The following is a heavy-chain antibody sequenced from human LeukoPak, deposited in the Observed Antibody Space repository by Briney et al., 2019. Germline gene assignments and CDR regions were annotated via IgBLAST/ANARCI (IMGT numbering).Heavy chain of an antibody. Sequence: PGGSLRLSCAASGFTFSSYWMSWVRQAPGKGLEWEANIKQDGSEKYYVDSVKGRFTISRDNAKNSLYLQMNSLRAEDTAVYYCARVTYYDFWSGYSDYWGQGTLVTVSS. CDR1: GFTFSSYW. CDR2: IKQDGSEK. J-gene: IGHJ4*02. V-gene: IGHV3-7*01. D-gene: IGHD3-3*01. CDR3: ARVTYYDFWSGYSDY.